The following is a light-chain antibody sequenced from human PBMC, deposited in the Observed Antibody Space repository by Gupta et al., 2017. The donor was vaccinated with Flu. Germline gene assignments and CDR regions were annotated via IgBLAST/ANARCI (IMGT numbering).Light chain of an antibody. V-gene: IGKV3D-15*01. CDR1: QSVGSD. CDR2: GVS. Sequence: EIVMTQSPTTLSVSPGERATLSCRASQSVGSDLAWYQQKPGQAPRLLIYGVSTRATGIPARFSGRGSGTEFTLTISSLQSEDFTVYFCQQYNNHATFGQGTKVEIK. CDR3: QQYNNHAT. J-gene: IGKJ1*01.